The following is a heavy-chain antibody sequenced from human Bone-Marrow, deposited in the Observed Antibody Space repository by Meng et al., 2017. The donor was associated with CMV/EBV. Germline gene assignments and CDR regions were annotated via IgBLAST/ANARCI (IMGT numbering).Heavy chain of an antibody. V-gene: IGHV3-11*04. CDR3: AREAPYLNYDYVWGSYRQRYFDY. D-gene: IGHD3-16*02. CDR2: ISSSGSTI. CDR1: Y. J-gene: IGHJ4*02. Sequence: YMSGIRKAPGKGLEWVSYISSSGSTIYYADSVKGRFTIARDNAKNSLYLQMNSLRAEDTAVYYCAREAPYLNYDYVWGSYRQRYFDYWGQGTLVTVSS.